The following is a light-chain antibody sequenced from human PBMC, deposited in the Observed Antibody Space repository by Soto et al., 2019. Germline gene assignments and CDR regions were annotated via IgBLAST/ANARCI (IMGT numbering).Light chain of an antibody. V-gene: IGKV3D-15*01. Sequence: EIVLTQSPATLSLSPGERATLSCRASQSVSDYLAWYQQKPGQAPRLLIYGASMRATGIPDRFSGGGSGTEFTLTITSLQSEDFAVYYCHQYNGWPRTFGQGTKVDNK. J-gene: IGKJ1*01. CDR1: QSVSDY. CDR2: GAS. CDR3: HQYNGWPRT.